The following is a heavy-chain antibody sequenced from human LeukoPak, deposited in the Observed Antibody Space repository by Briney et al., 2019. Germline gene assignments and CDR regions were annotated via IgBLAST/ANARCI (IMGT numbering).Heavy chain of an antibody. CDR1: GGSISSGGYY. D-gene: IGHD6-6*01. J-gene: IGHJ4*02. CDR3: ARLPGESSSGRAFDY. CDR2: IYHSGST. Sequence: SQTLSLTCTVSGGSISSGGYYWSWIRQPPGKGLEWIGYIYHSGSTYYNPSLKSRVTISVDRSKNQFSLKLSSVTAADTAVYYCARLPGESSSGRAFDYWGQGTLVTVSS. V-gene: IGHV4-30-2*01.